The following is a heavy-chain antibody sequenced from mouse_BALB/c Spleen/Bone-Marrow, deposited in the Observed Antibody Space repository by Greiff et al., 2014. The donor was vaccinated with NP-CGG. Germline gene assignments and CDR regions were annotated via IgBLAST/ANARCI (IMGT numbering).Heavy chain of an antibody. CDR3: ARAITDDMDY. D-gene: IGHD2-4*01. CDR2: INSGSGGT. CDR1: GYAFTNYL. V-gene: IGHV1-54*01. J-gene: IGHJ4*01. Sequence: QVQLQQSGAELVRPGTSVKVSCKGSGYAFTNYLIEWVKQRPGQGLEWIGVINSGSGGTKYNEKFKGKATLTADKSSSTAYMQLSSLTSDDSAVYFCARAITDDMDYWGQGTSVTVSS.